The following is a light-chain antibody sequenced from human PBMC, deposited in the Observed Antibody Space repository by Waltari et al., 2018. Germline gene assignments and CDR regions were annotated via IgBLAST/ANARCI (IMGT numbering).Light chain of an antibody. CDR2: EVS. CDR1: SGDIGGYNY. V-gene: IGLV2-14*01. J-gene: IGLJ2*01. CDR3: SSYSTSSTLVV. Sequence: QSALTQPASVSGSPGQSITISCTGTSGDIGGYNYCSWYQHPPGKVPQLIIFEVSDRPSGVSNRFSGSKSGNTASLTISGLQAEDEADYYCSSYSTSSTLVVFGGGTKLTVL.